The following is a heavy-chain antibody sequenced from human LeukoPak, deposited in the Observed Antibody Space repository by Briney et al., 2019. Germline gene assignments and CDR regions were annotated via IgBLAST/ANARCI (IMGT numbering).Heavy chain of an antibody. D-gene: IGHD2-2*01. Sequence: PGGSLRLSCAASGFTFSSYSMNWVRQAPGKGLEWVSSISSSSSYIYYADSVKGRFTISRDNAKNSLYLQMNSLRAEDTAVYYCARDPDDIVVVPAAVRFDYRGQGTLVTVSS. V-gene: IGHV3-21*01. CDR1: GFTFSSYS. CDR3: ARDPDDIVVVPAAVRFDY. CDR2: ISSSSSYI. J-gene: IGHJ4*02.